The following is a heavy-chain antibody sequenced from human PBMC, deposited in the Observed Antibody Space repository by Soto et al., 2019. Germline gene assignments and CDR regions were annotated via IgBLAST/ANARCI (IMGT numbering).Heavy chain of an antibody. CDR1: GYTFTGYY. Sequence: QVQLVQSGAEVKKPGASVKVSCKASGYTFTGYYMHWVRQAPGQGLEWMGWINPNSGGTNYAQKFQGWVTMTRDTSIRTAYMELSRLRSDDTAVYYCASSGGEYQLLGYGMDVWGQGTTVTVSS. CDR3: ASSGGEYQLLGYGMDV. D-gene: IGHD2-2*01. J-gene: IGHJ6*02. CDR2: INPNSGGT. V-gene: IGHV1-2*04.